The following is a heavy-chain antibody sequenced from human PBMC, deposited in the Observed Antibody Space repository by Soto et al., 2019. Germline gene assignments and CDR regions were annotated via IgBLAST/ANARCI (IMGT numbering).Heavy chain of an antibody. CDR3: ARGLKMLRVFGLKTYYYYYMDV. V-gene: IGHV1-8*01. CDR2: MNPNSGDT. Sequence: QVHLVQSGAEVKKPGASVKVSCKASGYTFTSYDINWVRQVAGQGLEWMGWMNPNSGDTAYAQEFQGRVTMTRNTSISIAYMELSSLRPADTAGYYCARGLKMLRVFGLKTYYYYYMDVCGKGTTVTLSS. J-gene: IGHJ6*03. CDR1: GYTFTSYD. D-gene: IGHD3-10*01.